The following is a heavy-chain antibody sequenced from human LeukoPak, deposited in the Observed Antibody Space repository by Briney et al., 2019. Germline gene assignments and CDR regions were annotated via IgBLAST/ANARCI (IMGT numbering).Heavy chain of an antibody. CDR1: GFTFSSYA. V-gene: IGHV3-23*01. CDR2: ISGSGGST. CDR3: AKHYDSSGYYPPYYFDC. Sequence: GGSLRLSCAASGFTFSSYAMSWVRQAPGKGLEWVSAISGSGGSTYYADSVKGRFTISRDNSKNTPYLQMNSLRAEDTAVYYCAKHYDSSGYYPPYYFDCWGQGTLVTVSS. J-gene: IGHJ4*02. D-gene: IGHD3-22*01.